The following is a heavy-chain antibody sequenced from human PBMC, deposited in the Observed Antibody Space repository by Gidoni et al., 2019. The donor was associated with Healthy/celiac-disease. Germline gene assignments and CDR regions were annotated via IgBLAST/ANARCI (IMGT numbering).Heavy chain of an antibody. J-gene: IGHJ4*02. CDR3: AKPMTTVTPYYFDY. CDR2: ISGSGGST. Sequence: AASGFTFSSYAMSLVRQAPGKGLEWVSAISGSGGSTYYADSVKGRFTISRDNSKNTLYLQMNSLRAEDTAVYYCAKPMTTVTPYYFDYWGQGTLVTVSS. V-gene: IGHV3-23*01. D-gene: IGHD4-4*01. CDR1: GFTFSSYA.